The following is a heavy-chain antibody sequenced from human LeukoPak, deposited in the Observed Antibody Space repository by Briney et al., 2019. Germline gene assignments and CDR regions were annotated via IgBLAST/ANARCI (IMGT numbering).Heavy chain of an antibody. CDR3: AKASPSGSYYFDH. Sequence: PGGSLRLSCAASGLTFSSYAMSWVRQAPGKGLEWVSAISGSGANTYYADSVKGRFIISRDNSKNTLYLQMNSLRAEDTAVYYCAKASPSGSYYFDHWGQGTLVTVSS. CDR1: GLTFSSYA. J-gene: IGHJ4*02. V-gene: IGHV3-23*01. CDR2: ISGSGANT. D-gene: IGHD1-26*01.